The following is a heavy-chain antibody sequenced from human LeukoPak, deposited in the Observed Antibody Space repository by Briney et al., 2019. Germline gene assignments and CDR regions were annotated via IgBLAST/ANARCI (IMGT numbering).Heavy chain of an antibody. J-gene: IGHJ6*02. CDR2: ISGGGGST. Sequence: PGGSLRLSCAASGFTFSSYAMSWVRQAPGKGLEWVSAISGGGGSTYYADSVKGRFTISSDNSKKTLYLQMNSLRAEDTAVYYCAKQAFKFDDSSGWSYYYGMDVWGQGTTVTVSS. CDR3: AKQAFKFDDSSGWSYYYGMDV. D-gene: IGHD3-22*01. V-gene: IGHV3-23*01. CDR1: GFTFSSYA.